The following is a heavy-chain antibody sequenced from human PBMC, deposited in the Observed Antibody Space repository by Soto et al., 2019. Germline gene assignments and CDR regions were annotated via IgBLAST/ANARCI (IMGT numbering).Heavy chain of an antibody. CDR2: ISAYNGNT. J-gene: IGHJ6*02. Sequence: ASVKVSCKASGYTFTSYGISWVRQAPGQGLEWMGWISAYNGNTNYAQKLQGRVTMTTDTSTSTAYMELRSLRSDDTAVYYCARGSGGSSAFYYYYYYGMDVWGQGTTVTVSS. V-gene: IGHV1-18*04. CDR3: ARGSGGSSAFYYYYYYGMDV. CDR1: GYTFTSYG. D-gene: IGHD6-6*01.